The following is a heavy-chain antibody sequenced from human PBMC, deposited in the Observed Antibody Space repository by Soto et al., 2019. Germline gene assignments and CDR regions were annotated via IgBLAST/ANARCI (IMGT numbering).Heavy chain of an antibody. Sequence: GGFLRLSCAASGFTFSNAWMNWVRQAPGKGLEWVGRIKSKTDGGTTDYAAPVKGRFTISRDDSKNTLYLQMNSLKTEDTAVYYCTTTFTYDILTGYSPTLDYWGQGTLVTVSS. J-gene: IGHJ4*02. D-gene: IGHD3-9*01. V-gene: IGHV3-15*07. CDR1: GFTFSNAW. CDR2: IKSKTDGGTT. CDR3: TTTFTYDILTGYSPTLDY.